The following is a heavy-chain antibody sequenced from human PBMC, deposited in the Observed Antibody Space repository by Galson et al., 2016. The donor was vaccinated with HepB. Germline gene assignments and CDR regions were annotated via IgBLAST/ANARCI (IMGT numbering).Heavy chain of an antibody. D-gene: IGHD1-1*01. CDR2: ITYHGRNQ. Sequence: SLRLSCAASGFTFRNYGLQWVRQAPGKGPEWLAIITYHGRNQFYADSVKGRFTFSRDDSRNSVYLQMDSLREEDTAVYYCGRWDWNDPADWGQGTLVSVSS. CDR3: GRWDWNDPAD. J-gene: IGHJ4*02. V-gene: IGHV3-30*03. CDR1: GFTFRNYG.